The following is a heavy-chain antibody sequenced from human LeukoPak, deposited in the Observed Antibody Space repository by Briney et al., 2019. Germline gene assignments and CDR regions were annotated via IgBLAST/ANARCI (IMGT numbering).Heavy chain of an antibody. D-gene: IGHD2-15*01. CDR1: GYTFTSHG. J-gene: IGHJ4*02. V-gene: IGHV1-18*01. CDR3: ARDFCSGGSCKAPSDY. Sequence: ASVKVSCKASGYTFTSHGISWVRQAPGQGLEWMGWISAYNGNTNYAQKLQGRVTMTTDTSTSTAYMELRSLRSDDTAVYYCARDFCSGGSCKAPSDYWGQGTLVTVSS. CDR2: ISAYNGNT.